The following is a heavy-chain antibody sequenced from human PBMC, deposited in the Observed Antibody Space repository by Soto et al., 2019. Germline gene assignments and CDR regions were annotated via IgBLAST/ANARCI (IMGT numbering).Heavy chain of an antibody. Sequence: EVQLLESGGGLAQPGESLRLSCVASGFTFSSYGMSWVRQAPGKGLEWVSVISGSGGSTDYADSVKGRFTISRDNSKNTVYLQMNSLRAEDTAVYYCAKVHAMSGYYTAHYHYGMDVWGQGTTVTVSS. V-gene: IGHV3-23*01. CDR2: ISGSGGST. J-gene: IGHJ6*02. CDR1: GFTFSSYG. D-gene: IGHD3-3*01. CDR3: AKVHAMSGYYTAHYHYGMDV.